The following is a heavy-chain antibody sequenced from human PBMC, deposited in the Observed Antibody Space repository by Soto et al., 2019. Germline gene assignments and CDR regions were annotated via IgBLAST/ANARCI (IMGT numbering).Heavy chain of an antibody. V-gene: IGHV4-34*01. Sequence: SETLSLTCAVYGGSSSSYYWSWIRQPPGKGLEWIGEVYHSGGANYNPSLKSRVTISEDTSKNQFSLKLKSVTAADTAVYYCGAVASSADFYGKDVWGQGTTVTVSS. D-gene: IGHD6-19*01. CDR3: GAVASSADFYGKDV. J-gene: IGHJ6*02. CDR2: VYHSGGA. CDR1: GGSSSSYY.